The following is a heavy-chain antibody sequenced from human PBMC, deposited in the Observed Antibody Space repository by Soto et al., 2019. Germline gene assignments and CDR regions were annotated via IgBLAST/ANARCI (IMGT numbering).Heavy chain of an antibody. J-gene: IGHJ6*02. CDR2: IYWNDGK. CDR3: AHSSSAEYNWNSRIYYYYGMDV. V-gene: IGHV2-5*01. CDR1: GFSLSTSGVG. Sequence: QITLKESGPTLVKPTQTLTLTCTFSGFSLSTSGVGVGWIRQPPGKALEWLALIYWNDGKRYSPSLKSRLTNTEDTSKNQVVLTMTNMDPVDTATYYCAHSSSAEYNWNSRIYYYYGMDVWGQGTTVTVSS. D-gene: IGHD1-7*01.